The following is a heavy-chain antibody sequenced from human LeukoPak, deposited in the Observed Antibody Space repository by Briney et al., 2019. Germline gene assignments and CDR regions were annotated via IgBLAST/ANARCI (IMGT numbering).Heavy chain of an antibody. Sequence: GGSLRLSCVASGFTFTNNWMTWVRQVPGKGLEWVANIKQDGSEKYYVDSVKGRFTISRDNAKNSLYLQMNSLRAEDTAVYYCARAGSSSWYAVYVWYYYYYMDVWGKGTTVTVSS. V-gene: IGHV3-7*01. CDR2: IKQDGSEK. CDR3: ARAGSSSWYAVYVWYYYYYMDV. D-gene: IGHD6-13*01. CDR1: GFTFTNNW. J-gene: IGHJ6*03.